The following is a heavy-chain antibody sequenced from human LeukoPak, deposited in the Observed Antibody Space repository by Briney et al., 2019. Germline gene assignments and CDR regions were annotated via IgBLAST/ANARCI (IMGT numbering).Heavy chain of an antibody. J-gene: IGHJ4*02. CDR3: ATMGAKTFDH. D-gene: IGHD1-26*01. V-gene: IGHV1-2*02. Sequence: EASVKVSCKASGYTFTNYYIHWVRLAPGQGLEWMGWIKPYTGSTSYAQKFQGRVTMTRDTSISTAYMDVTTLRSDDTAVYYCATMGAKTFDHWGEGTLVTVSS. CDR2: IKPYTGST. CDR1: GYTFTNYY.